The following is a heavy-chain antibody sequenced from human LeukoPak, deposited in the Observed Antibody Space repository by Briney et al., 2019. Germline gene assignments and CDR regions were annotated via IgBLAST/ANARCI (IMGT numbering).Heavy chain of an antibody. CDR1: GYTFTGYG. CDR3: ARVHGSQQLAYYYFDY. J-gene: IGHJ4*02. CDR2: ISAYNGNT. V-gene: IGHV1-18*01. D-gene: IGHD6-13*01. Sequence: ASVKVSCKASGYTFTGYGISWVRQAPGQGLEWMGWISAYNGNTNYAQKLQGRVTMTTDTSTSTAYMELRSLRSDDTAVYYCARVHGSQQLAYYYFDYWGQGTLVTVSS.